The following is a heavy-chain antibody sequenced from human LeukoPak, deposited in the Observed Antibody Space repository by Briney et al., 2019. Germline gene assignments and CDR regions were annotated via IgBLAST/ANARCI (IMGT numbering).Heavy chain of an antibody. CDR1: GGSISSSSYY. CDR2: IYYSGST. J-gene: IGHJ3*02. Sequence: SETLSLTCTVSGGSISSSSYYWGWIRQPPGKGLEWIGSIYYSGSTYYNPSLKSRVTISVDTSKNQFSLKLSSVTAADTAVYYCARNRPDNAFDIWGQGTMVTVSS. CDR3: ARNRPDNAFDI. V-gene: IGHV4-39*01.